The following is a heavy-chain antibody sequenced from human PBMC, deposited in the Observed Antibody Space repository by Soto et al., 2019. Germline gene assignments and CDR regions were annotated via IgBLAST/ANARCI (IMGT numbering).Heavy chain of an antibody. J-gene: IGHJ4*02. CDR3: ATGSSCTSVSCHVAPLEF. V-gene: IGHV3-23*01. Sequence: EVQLLESGGGFVQPGGSLRLSCAASGFTFSTYAMSWVRQSPGKGLEWVSAMSGSGATTHHADSVKGRFTIHRDNGKNPLYLQLNSLRDADTAVYFCATGSSCTSVSCHVAPLEFWAQGTLVTVS. D-gene: IGHD2-8*02. CDR2: MSGSGATT. CDR1: GFTFSTYA.